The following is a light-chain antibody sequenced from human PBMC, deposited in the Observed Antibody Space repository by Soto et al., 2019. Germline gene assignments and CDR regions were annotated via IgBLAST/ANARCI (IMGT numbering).Light chain of an antibody. CDR3: RQRGAWPQFT. J-gene: IGKJ2*01. V-gene: IGKV3-11*01. CDR2: AGS. Sequence: EIVLAQSPATLSLSPGDRASLSCRASQSIYNNFAWSQQKPGQGPRLLIYAGSLRATGIPARFIGSGSGTDVTLTISSREPEDFPVYCCRQRGAWPQFTFGQGTNLDIK. CDR1: QSIYNN.